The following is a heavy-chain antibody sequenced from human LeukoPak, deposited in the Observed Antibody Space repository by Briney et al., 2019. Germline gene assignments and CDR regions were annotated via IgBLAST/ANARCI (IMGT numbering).Heavy chain of an antibody. Sequence: SETLSLTCTVSGYSISSGFYWGWIRQPPGKGLEWIGSIYHSGSTYYNPSLKSRVTISLDTSKNQFSLKLSSVTAADTAVYYCARGRPYFDYWGQRTLVTASP. CDR3: ARGRPYFDY. J-gene: IGHJ4*02. V-gene: IGHV4-38-2*02. CDR2: IYHSGST. CDR1: GYSISSGFY.